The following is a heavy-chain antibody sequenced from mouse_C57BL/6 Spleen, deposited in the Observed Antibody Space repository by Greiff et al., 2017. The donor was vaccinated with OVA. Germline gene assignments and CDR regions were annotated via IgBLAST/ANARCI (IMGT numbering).Heavy chain of an antibody. Sequence: EVKLQESGGGLVKPGGSLKLSCAASGFTFSDYGMHWVRQAPEKGLEWVAYISSGSSTIYYEDTVKVRFTISRDNAKNTLFLQMTSLRSEDTAMYYCARNWDWYLDVWGTGTTVTVSS. CDR3: ARNWDWYLDV. CDR1: GFTFSDYG. J-gene: IGHJ1*03. D-gene: IGHD4-1*01. CDR2: ISSGSSTI. V-gene: IGHV5-17*01.